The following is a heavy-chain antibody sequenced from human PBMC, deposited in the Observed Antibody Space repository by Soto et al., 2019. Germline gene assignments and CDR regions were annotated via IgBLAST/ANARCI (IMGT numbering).Heavy chain of an antibody. J-gene: IGHJ4*02. Sequence: QVQLQQWGAGLLKPSETLSLTCAVYGGCFSGYYWSWMRQPPEKGLEWIGDINHSGSTNYNPSLKSRVTVSVDTSKNQFSLKLSSVTAADTAMYYCARGPLADYVGEYWGRGTLVTVSS. D-gene: IGHD4-17*01. CDR2: INHSGST. CDR3: ARGPLADYVGEY. CDR1: GGCFSGYY. V-gene: IGHV4-34*01.